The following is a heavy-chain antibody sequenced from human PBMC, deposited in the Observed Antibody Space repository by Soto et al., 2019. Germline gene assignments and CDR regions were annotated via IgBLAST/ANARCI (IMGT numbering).Heavy chain of an antibody. CDR2: ISTTSSSI. CDR1: GFTFSSYS. D-gene: IGHD3-3*01. Sequence: GGSLRLSCAASGFTFSSYSMKWVRQAPGKGLEWISYISTTSSSIYYADSVKGRFTISRDNAKNSLFLQMNSLRDEDTAVYYCARKGVAFDYWGPGALVTVSS. CDR3: ARKGVAFDY. V-gene: IGHV3-48*02. J-gene: IGHJ4*02.